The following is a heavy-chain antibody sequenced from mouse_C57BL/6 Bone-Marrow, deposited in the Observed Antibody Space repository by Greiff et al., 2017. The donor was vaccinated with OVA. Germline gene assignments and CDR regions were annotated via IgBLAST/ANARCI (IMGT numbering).Heavy chain of an antibody. D-gene: IGHD1-1*01. CDR1: GFNIKDDY. CDR3: TTLLLRYRFDY. CDR2: IDPENGDT. Sequence: EVQLQQSGAELVRPGASVKLSCTASGFNIKDDYMHWVKQRPEQGLEWIGWIDPENGDTEYASKFQGKATITADTSSNTAYLQLSSLTSEDTAVYYCTTLLLRYRFDYWGQGTTLTVSS. J-gene: IGHJ2*01. V-gene: IGHV14-4*01.